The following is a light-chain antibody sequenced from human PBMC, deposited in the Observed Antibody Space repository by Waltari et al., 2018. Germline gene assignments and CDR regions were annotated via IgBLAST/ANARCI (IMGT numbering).Light chain of an antibody. J-gene: IGKJ4*01. V-gene: IGKV3-15*01. Sequence: ELAMTPSPATLSVSPGERATLSCRASQSVSSNLAWYQQKPGQAPRLLIYGASTRATGIPARFSGSGSGTEFTLTISSLQSEDFAVYYCQQYNNWPQTFGGGAKVEIK. CDR1: QSVSSN. CDR3: QQYNNWPQT. CDR2: GAS.